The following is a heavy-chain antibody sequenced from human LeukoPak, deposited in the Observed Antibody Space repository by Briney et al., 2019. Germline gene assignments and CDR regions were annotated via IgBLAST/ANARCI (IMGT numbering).Heavy chain of an antibody. J-gene: IGHJ3*01. CDR3: AKEDDAFDV. Sequence: QPGGSLRLSCAASGFTFRTYAMHWVRQAPGKGLEWVAVFTYDGSDKYYADSVKGRFTISRDNSKNTLYLQMNSLRAEDTAVYYCAKEDDAFDVWGQGTMVTVSS. V-gene: IGHV3-30*18. CDR1: GFTFRTYA. CDR2: FTYDGSDK.